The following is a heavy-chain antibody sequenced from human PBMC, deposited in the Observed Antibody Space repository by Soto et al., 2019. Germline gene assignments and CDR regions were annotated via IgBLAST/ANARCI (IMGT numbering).Heavy chain of an antibody. V-gene: IGHV1-8*01. CDR2: MNPNSGNT. Sequence: QVQLVQSGAEVKKPGASVKVSCKASGYTFTSYDINWVRQATGQGLEWMGWMNPNSGNTGYAQKFQGRVTMTRNTSISRAYMELSSLRSEDTAVYYCARGDSSQYYYYYYGMDVWGQGTTVTVSS. CDR3: ARGDSSQYYYYYYGMDV. CDR1: GYTFTSYD. J-gene: IGHJ6*02. D-gene: IGHD6-13*01.